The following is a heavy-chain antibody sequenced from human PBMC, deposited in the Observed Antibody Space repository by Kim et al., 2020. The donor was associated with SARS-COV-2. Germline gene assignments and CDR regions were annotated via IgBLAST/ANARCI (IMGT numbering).Heavy chain of an antibody. CDR2: ISAYNGNT. CDR3: ARDLRSATSPNITIFGVDRFYGMDV. Sequence: ASVKVSCKASGYTFTSYGISWVRQAPVQGLEWMGWISAYNGNTNYAQKLQGRVTMTTDTSTSTAYMELRSLRSDDTAVYYCARDLRSATSPNITIFGVDRFYGMDVWGQGTTVTVSS. J-gene: IGHJ6*02. CDR1: GYTFTSYG. V-gene: IGHV1-18*04. D-gene: IGHD3-3*01.